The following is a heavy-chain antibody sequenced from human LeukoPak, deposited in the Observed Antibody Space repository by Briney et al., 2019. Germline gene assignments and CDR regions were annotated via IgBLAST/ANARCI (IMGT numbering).Heavy chain of an antibody. J-gene: IGHJ6*02. Sequence: GESLNISCKGSGYTFTTYWLAWERQMPGKGLEWMGIFYPGDSDTRYSPSFQGQVTISADKSISTAYLQWSSLKASDTAMYYCARLGGGWYYYGMDVWGQGTTVTVSS. CDR2: FYPGDSDT. D-gene: IGHD3-16*01. CDR1: GYTFTTYW. CDR3: ARLGGGWYYYGMDV. V-gene: IGHV5-51*01.